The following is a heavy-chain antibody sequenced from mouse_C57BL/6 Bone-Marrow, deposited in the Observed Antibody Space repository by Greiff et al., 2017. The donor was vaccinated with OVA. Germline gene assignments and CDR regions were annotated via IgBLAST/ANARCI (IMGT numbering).Heavy chain of an antibody. CDR3: ARDKGWLLRGWYFDV. D-gene: IGHD2-3*01. J-gene: IGHJ1*03. CDR1: GFTFSSYA. V-gene: IGHV5-4*01. Sequence: EVNLVESGGGLVKPGGSLKLSCAASGFTFSSYAMSWVRQTPEKRLEWVATISDGGSYTYYPDNVKGRFTISRDNAKNNLYLQMSHLKSEDTAMYYCARDKGWLLRGWYFDVWGTGTTVTVSS. CDR2: ISDGGSYT.